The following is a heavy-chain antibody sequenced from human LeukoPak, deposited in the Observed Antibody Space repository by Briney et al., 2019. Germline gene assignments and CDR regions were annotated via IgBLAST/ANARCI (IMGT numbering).Heavy chain of an antibody. CDR3: ARVSSGLRLGEPIDY. Sequence: GGSLRLSCAASGFTFSSYAMHWVRQAPGKGLEWVAVISYDGSNKYYADSAKGRFTISRDNSKNTLYLQMNSLRAEDTAVYYCARVSSGLRLGEPIDYWGQGTLVTVSS. CDR1: GFTFSSYA. J-gene: IGHJ4*02. D-gene: IGHD3-16*01. CDR2: ISYDGSNK. V-gene: IGHV3-30*04.